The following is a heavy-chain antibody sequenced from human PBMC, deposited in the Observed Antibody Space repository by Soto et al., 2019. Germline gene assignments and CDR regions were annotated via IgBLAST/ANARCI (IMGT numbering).Heavy chain of an antibody. J-gene: IGHJ4*02. D-gene: IGHD4-17*01. CDR1: GFTFSSYG. V-gene: IGHV3-33*01. Sequence: GGSLRLSCAASGFTFSSYGMHWVRQAPGKGLEWVAVICYDGSNKYYADSVKGRFTISRDNSKNTLYLQMNSLRAEDTAVYYCAIDMDDGDYEARREYFDYWGQGTLVTVSS. CDR2: ICYDGSNK. CDR3: AIDMDDGDYEARREYFDY.